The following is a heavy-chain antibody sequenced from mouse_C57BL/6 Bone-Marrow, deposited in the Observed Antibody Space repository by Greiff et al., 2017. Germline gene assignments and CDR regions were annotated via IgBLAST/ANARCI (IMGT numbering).Heavy chain of an antibody. V-gene: IGHV14-4*01. Sequence: VQLQQSGAELVRPGASVKLSCTASGFNIKDDYMPWVKQRPEQGLEWIGWIDPENGDTEYASKFQGKATITADTSSNTAYLQLSSLTSEDTAVYYCTTKGYDGGWYFDVWGTGTTVTVSS. CDR3: TTKGYDGGWYFDV. CDR1: GFNIKDDY. CDR2: IDPENGDT. J-gene: IGHJ1*03. D-gene: IGHD2-2*01.